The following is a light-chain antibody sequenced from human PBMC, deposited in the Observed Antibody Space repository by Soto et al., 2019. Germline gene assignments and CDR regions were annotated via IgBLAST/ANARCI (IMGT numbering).Light chain of an antibody. CDR3: CSYAGTSTRYV. CDR1: SSDVGSYDL. Sequence: QSVLTQPASVSGSPGQSITISCTGTSSDVGSYDLISWYQQHPGKAPKLMIFEVSKRPSGVSNRFSGSKSGNTASLTISGLQAEDEADYYCCSYAGTSTRYVFGTETKLTVL. V-gene: IGLV2-23*02. CDR2: EVS. J-gene: IGLJ1*01.